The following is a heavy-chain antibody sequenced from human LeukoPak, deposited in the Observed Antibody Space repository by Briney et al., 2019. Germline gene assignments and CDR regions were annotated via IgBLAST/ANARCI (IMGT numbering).Heavy chain of an antibody. Sequence: GGSLRLSCVASGFTFGSYWMTWFRQAPGMPLEWVSAISGSGGSTYYADSVKGRFTISRDNSKNTLYLQMNSLRAEDTAVYYCAKIGSAFDYWGQGTLVTVSS. V-gene: IGHV3-23*01. D-gene: IGHD3-10*01. CDR3: AKIGSAFDY. CDR2: ISGSGGST. J-gene: IGHJ4*02. CDR1: GFTFGSYW.